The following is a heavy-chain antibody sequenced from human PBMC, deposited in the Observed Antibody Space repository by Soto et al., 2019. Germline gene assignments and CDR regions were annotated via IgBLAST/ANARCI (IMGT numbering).Heavy chain of an antibody. Sequence: GASVKVSCKASGYIFSANYIHWVRQAPGQGLEWLGWINPHSGATNYAQKFLGRVTMSADTSASTAYMDLARLKSDDTAVYYGVRAHALGFSNWFDPWGRGTLVTVSS. CDR2: INPHSGAT. D-gene: IGHD3-10*01. J-gene: IGHJ5*02. CDR1: GYIFSANY. V-gene: IGHV1-2*02. CDR3: VRAHALGFSNWFDP.